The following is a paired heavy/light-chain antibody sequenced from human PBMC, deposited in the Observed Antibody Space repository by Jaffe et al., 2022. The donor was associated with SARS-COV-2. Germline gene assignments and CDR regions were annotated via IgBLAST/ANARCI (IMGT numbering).Heavy chain of an antibody. CDR3: ARGELEVRGVISYYYYYYMDV. D-gene: IGHD3-10*01. V-gene: IGHV4-61*01. J-gene: IGHJ6*03. CDR1: GGSVSSGSYY. Sequence: QVQLQESGPGLVKPSETLSLTCTVSGGSVSSGSYYWSWIRQPPGKGLEWIGYIYYSGSTNYNPSLKSRVTISVDTSKNQFSLKLSSVTAADTAVYYCARGELEVRGVISYYYYYYMDVWGKGTTVTVSS. CDR2: IYYSGST.
Light chain of an antibody. Sequence: SYVLTQPPSVSVAPGKTARITCGGNNIGSKSVHWYQQKPGQAPVLVIYYDSDRPSGIPERFSGSNSGNTATLTISRVEAGDEADYYCQVWDSSSDRPVVFGGGTKLTVL. V-gene: IGLV3-21*04. CDR1: NIGSKS. J-gene: IGLJ2*01. CDR2: YDS. CDR3: QVWDSSSDRPVV.